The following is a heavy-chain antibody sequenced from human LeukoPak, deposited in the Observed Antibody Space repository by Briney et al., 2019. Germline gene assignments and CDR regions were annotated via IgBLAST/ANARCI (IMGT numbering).Heavy chain of an antibody. CDR1: GFIFSSYG. CDR3: ARVPRGYYFDY. V-gene: IGHV3-33*07. J-gene: IGHJ4*02. Sequence: GGSLRLSCAASGFIFSSYGMYWVRQAPGKGLEWVALIWFDGSNKYYADSVKGRFTISRDNSKNTLYLQMNSLRAEDTAVYYCARVPRGYYFDYWGQGTLVTVSS. CDR2: IWFDGSNK.